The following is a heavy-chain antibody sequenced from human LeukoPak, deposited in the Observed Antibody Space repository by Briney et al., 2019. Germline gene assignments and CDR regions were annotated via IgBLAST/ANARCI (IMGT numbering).Heavy chain of an antibody. J-gene: IGHJ6*02. V-gene: IGHV4-39*01. D-gene: IGHD6-19*01. Sequence: SETLSLTCTVFDASFSSTNYWWVWIRQPPGKGLEWIGSIYYSGSTNINPSLKSRVTLFIDMSRNQFSLRLAPMTAADTAVFYCARSSGPDYYALDVWGQGTTVTVSS. CDR2: IYYSGST. CDR3: ARSSGPDYYALDV. CDR1: DASFSSTNYW.